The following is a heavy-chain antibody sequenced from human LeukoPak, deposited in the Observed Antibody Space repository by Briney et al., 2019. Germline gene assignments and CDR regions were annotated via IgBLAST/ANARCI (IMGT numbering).Heavy chain of an antibody. Sequence: GGSLRLSCAASGFTFSSYWMSWVRQAPGKGLEWVSVISGSGNSYYADSVKGRFTISRDNSKNTLYLHMNSLRAEDTAVYYCAKAGVPWGGMDVWGQGTTVTVSS. J-gene: IGHJ6*02. CDR3: AKAGVPWGGMDV. CDR1: GFTFSSYW. V-gene: IGHV3-23*01. D-gene: IGHD3-16*01. CDR2: ISGSGNS.